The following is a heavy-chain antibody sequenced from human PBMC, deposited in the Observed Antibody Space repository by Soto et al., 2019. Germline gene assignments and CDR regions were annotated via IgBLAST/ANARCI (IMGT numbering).Heavy chain of an antibody. Sequence: SETLSLTCGVSGGTVASSHWWSWVRQSPGRGLEWIGNVYHTGHTNFNPSLQSRVTFSVDKSNNQFSLRLTSVTAADTAVYFCAREIVTAGGNNYFDPWGPGTLVTVFS. J-gene: IGHJ5*02. V-gene: IGHV4-4*02. CDR1: GGTVASSHW. CDR2: VYHTGHT. CDR3: AREIVTAGGNNYFDP. D-gene: IGHD2-21*02.